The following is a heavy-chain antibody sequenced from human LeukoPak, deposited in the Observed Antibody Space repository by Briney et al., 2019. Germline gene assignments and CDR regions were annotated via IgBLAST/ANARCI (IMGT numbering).Heavy chain of an antibody. J-gene: IGHJ5*02. V-gene: IGHV4-61*01. CDR1: GDSVSNDRYY. D-gene: IGHD1-1*01. CDR2: IRYSGHT. CDR3: VRYNWNTWFDP. Sequence: SETLSLTCTVSGDSVSNDRYYWTWIRQSPGKGLEWIAYIRYSGHTNYNPSLDTRVTISLDASKNQLSLRLYSVTAADTAMYYCVRYNWNTWFDPWGQGALVTVSS.